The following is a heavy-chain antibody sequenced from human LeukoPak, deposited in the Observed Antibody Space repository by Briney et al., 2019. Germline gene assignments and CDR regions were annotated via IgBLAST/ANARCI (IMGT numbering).Heavy chain of an antibody. V-gene: IGHV1-2*02. CDR1: GYTFTDYY. D-gene: IGHD5-24*01. CDR3: AREDLYTYPLDF. J-gene: IGHJ1*01. Sequence: ASVKVSCRAPGYTFTDYYLHWVRQAPGQGLEWMGWINPNSGDTNFAQKFQGRVTMTRDTSINTVYMELSRLRSDDTAVYYCAREDLYTYPLDFWGQGTLVTVSS. CDR2: INPNSGDT.